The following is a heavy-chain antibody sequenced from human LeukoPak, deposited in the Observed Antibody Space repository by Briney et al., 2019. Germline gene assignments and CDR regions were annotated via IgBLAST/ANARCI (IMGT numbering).Heavy chain of an antibody. D-gene: IGHD3-22*01. CDR3: AKSRFYYDSTGYTLDH. V-gene: IGHV3-23*01. CDR2: VSGSGGTT. Sequence: TGGSLRLSCAASGFTFSSYAMSWVRQAPGKGLEWVSAVSGSGGTTYYVDSVKVRFTISRDNSKNTLYLQMNSLRAEDTAVYYCAKSRFYYDSTGYTLDHWGQGTLVTVSS. CDR1: GFTFSSYA. J-gene: IGHJ4*02.